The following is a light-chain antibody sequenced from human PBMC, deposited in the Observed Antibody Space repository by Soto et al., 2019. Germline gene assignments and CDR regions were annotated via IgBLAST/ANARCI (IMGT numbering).Light chain of an antibody. Sequence: EIVMTQSPATLSVSPGERATVSCRASQSVSDNLAWYQQKPGQAPRVLIYDASTRATGIPARFSGSGSGTEFTLTISSLQSEDFAVYYCQHYHNWPRTFGQGTKVEI. J-gene: IGKJ1*01. CDR2: DAS. CDR3: QHYHNWPRT. V-gene: IGKV3-15*01. CDR1: QSVSDN.